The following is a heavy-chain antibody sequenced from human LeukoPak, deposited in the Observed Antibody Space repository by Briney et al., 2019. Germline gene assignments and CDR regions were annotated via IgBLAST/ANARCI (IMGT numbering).Heavy chain of an antibody. Sequence: GGSLRLSCAASGFTFSSYAMHWVRQAPGKGLEWVAVISYDGSNKYYADSVKGRFTISRDNSKNTLYLQMNSLRAEDTAVYYCARGYCSSTSCYGYFDYWGQGTLVTVSS. CDR2: ISYDGSNK. CDR1: GFTFSSYA. CDR3: ARGYCSSTSCYGYFDY. D-gene: IGHD2-2*01. V-gene: IGHV3-30*04. J-gene: IGHJ4*02.